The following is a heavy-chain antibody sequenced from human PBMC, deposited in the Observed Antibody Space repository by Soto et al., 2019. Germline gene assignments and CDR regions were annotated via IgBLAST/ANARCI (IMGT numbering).Heavy chain of an antibody. CDR2: ISYDGSNK. J-gene: IGHJ4*02. V-gene: IGHV3-30-3*01. Sequence: GGSLRLSCTGSGFPFDDFAINWVRQAPGKGLEWVAVISYDGSNKYYADSVKGRFTISRDNSKNTLYLQMNSLRAEDTAVYYCARDRIAAAGQILVDYWGQGTLVTVSS. CDR3: ARDRIAAAGQILVDY. CDR1: GFPFDDFA. D-gene: IGHD6-13*01.